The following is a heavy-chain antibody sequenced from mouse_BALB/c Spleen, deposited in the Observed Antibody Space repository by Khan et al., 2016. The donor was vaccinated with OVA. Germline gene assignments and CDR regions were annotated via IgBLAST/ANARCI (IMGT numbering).Heavy chain of an antibody. Sequence: QVQLKESGAELAKPGASVKMSCKASGYTFTSYWMHWVKQRPGQGLEWIGYINPSTGYTEYNQKFKDKATLTADTSSSTAYMQLSSLTSEDSAVYYCGRGHYGSSSFAYWGQGTLVTVSA. CDR3: GRGHYGSSSFAY. CDR1: GYTFTSYW. D-gene: IGHD1-1*01. J-gene: IGHJ3*01. CDR2: INPSTGYT. V-gene: IGHV1-7*01.